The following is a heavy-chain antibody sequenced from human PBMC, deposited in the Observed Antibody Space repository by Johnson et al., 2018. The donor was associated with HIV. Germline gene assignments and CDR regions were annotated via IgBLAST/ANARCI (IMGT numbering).Heavy chain of an antibody. V-gene: IGHV3-7*01. CDR1: GFTFSRYW. CDR3: ARDI. Sequence: VQLVESGGGLVQPGGSLRLSCAASGFTFSRYWLNWVRQAPGKGLEWVANIKHDGSEKHYVDAVKGRFTISRDNANNSLYLQMNSLRVEDTAVYYCARDIWGQGTMVTVSS. CDR2: IKHDGSEK. J-gene: IGHJ3*02.